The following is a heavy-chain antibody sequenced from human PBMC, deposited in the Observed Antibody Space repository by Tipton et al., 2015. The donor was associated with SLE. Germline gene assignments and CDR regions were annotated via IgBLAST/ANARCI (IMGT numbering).Heavy chain of an antibody. CDR2: ISSSSSYI. CDR3: ARDGPPDPSSPGASFADY. J-gene: IGHJ4*02. D-gene: IGHD6-13*01. CDR1: GFTFSSYS. V-gene: IGHV3-21*01. Sequence: SLRLSCAASGFTFSSYSMNWVRQAPGKGLEWVSFISSSSSYIYYADSVEGRFTISRDNAKNSLYLQMNSLRAEDTAVYYCARDGPPDPSSPGASFADYWGQGGLVTVSS.